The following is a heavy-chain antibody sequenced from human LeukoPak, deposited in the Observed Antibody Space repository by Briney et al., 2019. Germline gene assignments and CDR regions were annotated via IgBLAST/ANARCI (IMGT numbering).Heavy chain of an antibody. CDR3: AREADYYGSGSFYYYMDV. Sequence: GGSLRLSCAASGFTFSSYSMNWVRQAPGKGLEWVSYISSSSSTIYYADSVKGRFTISRDNAKNSLYLQMNSLRAEDTALYYCAREADYYGSGSFYYYMDVWGKGTTVTVSS. CDR1: GFTFSSYS. V-gene: IGHV3-48*04. J-gene: IGHJ6*03. CDR2: ISSSSSTI. D-gene: IGHD3-10*01.